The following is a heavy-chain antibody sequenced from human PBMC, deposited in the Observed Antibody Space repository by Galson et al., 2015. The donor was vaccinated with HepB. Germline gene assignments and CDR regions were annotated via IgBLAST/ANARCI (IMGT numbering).Heavy chain of an antibody. Sequence: SLRLSCAASGFTFSSYWMSWVRQAPGKGLEWVANIKQDGSEKYYVDSVKGRFTISRDNAKNSLYLQMNSLRAEDTAVYYCARANIVVVPAAEWNWFHPSGQGTLVTVSS. J-gene: IGHJ5*02. D-gene: IGHD2-2*01. CDR1: GFTFSSYW. CDR3: ARANIVVVPAAEWNWFHP. CDR2: IKQDGSEK. V-gene: IGHV3-7*03.